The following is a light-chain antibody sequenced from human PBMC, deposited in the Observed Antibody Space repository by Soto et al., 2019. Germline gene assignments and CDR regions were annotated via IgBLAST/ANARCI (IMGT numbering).Light chain of an antibody. CDR1: QSVSSY. CDR3: QQRSNWPLT. V-gene: IGKV3-11*01. J-gene: IGKJ4*01. CDR2: DAS. Sequence: EIVLTQSPATLSLSPGERATLSCRASQSVSSYVAWYQQKPGQAPRLLIYDASNRATGIPGRFSGSGSGTDSTLTISSLEPEDFAVYYCQQRSNWPLTFGGGTKVEIK.